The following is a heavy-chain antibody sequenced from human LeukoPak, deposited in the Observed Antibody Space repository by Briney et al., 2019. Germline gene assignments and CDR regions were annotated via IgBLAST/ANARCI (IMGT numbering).Heavy chain of an antibody. Sequence: ASVKVSCKASGYTFTSYGISWVRQAPGQGLEWMGWISAHNGNTNYAQKLQGRVTMTTDTSTSTAYMELRSLRSDDTAVYYCARGYCSSTSCSSADFDYWGQGTLVTVSS. CDR2: ISAHNGNT. CDR1: GYTFTSYG. D-gene: IGHD2-2*01. CDR3: ARGYCSSTSCSSADFDY. J-gene: IGHJ4*02. V-gene: IGHV1-18*04.